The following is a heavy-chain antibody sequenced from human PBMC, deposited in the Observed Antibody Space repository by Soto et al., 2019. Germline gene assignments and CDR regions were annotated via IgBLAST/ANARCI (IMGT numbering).Heavy chain of an antibody. V-gene: IGHV3-33*01. CDR3: ARGLRAWDY. Sequence: QVQLVESGGGVVQPWRSLRLSCAASGFTFSSYGMHWVRQAPGKGLEWVAVIWYDGSNKYYADSVKGRFTISRDNSKNTLYLQMNSLRAEDTAVYYCARGLRAWDYWGQGTLVTVSS. CDR2: IWYDGSNK. CDR1: GFTFSSYG. J-gene: IGHJ4*02.